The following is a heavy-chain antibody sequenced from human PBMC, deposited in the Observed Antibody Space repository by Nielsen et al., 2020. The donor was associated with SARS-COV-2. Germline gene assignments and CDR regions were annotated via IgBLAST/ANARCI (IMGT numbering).Heavy chain of an antibody. CDR1: GYTFTGYY. CDR3: ASSPSGSGWTPFDY. V-gene: IGHV1-2*02. J-gene: IGHJ4*02. CDR2: INPNSGGT. D-gene: IGHD6-19*01. Sequence: ASVKVSCKASGYTFTGYYMHWVRQAPGQGLEWMGWINPNSGGTNYAQKFQGRVTMTRDTSTSTAYMELRSLRSDDTAVYYCASSPSGSGWTPFDYWGQGTLVTVSS.